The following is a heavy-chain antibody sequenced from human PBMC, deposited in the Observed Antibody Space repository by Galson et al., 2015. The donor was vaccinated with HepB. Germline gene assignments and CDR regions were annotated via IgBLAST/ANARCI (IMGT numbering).Heavy chain of an antibody. V-gene: IGHV1-18*04. CDR2: ISAYNGNT. D-gene: IGHD6-19*01. CDR3: ARSLGAVAGLPKYWYFDL. CDR1: GYTFTSYG. Sequence: SVKVSCKASGYTFTSYGISWVRQAPGQGLEWMGWISAYNGNTNYAQKLQGRVTMTTDTSTSTAYMELRSLRSDDTAVYYCARSLGAVAGLPKYWYFDLWGRGTLVTVSS. J-gene: IGHJ2*01.